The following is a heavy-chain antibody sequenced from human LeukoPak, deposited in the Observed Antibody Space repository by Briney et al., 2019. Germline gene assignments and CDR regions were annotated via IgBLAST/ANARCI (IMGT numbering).Heavy chain of an antibody. Sequence: LGESLKISCKGSGYRFTSYWIGWVRQMPGKGLEWMGIIYPGDSDTRYSPSFQGQVTISADKSISTAYLQWSSLKASDTAIYYCATARSISSGYWDLLDYWGQGTLVTVFS. V-gene: IGHV5-51*01. D-gene: IGHD3-22*01. CDR2: IYPGDSDT. CDR3: ATARSISSGYWDLLDY. J-gene: IGHJ4*02. CDR1: GYRFTSYW.